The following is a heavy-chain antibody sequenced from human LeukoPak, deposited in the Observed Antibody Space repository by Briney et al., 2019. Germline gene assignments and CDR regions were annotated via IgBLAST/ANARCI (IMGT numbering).Heavy chain of an antibody. J-gene: IGHJ4*02. D-gene: IGHD6-13*01. CDR3: ASQFPIAAAGTSY. CDR1: GFTFSSYS. CDR2: ISSSSSYI. Sequence: GGSLRLSCAASGFTFSSYSMNWVCQAPGKGLEWVSSISSSSSYIYYADSVKGRFTISRDNAKNSLYLQMNSLRAEDTAVYYCASQFPIAAAGTSYWGQGTLVTVSS. V-gene: IGHV3-21*01.